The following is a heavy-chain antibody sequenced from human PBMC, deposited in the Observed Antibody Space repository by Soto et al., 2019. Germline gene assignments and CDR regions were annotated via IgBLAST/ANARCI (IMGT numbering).Heavy chain of an antibody. J-gene: IGHJ5*02. D-gene: IGHD5-18*01. CDR1: GYSISSGYY. Sequence: SETLSLTCAVSGYSISSGYYWGWIRQPPGKGLKWIGSIFHSGSTYYNPSLKSRVTISVDTSKNQFSLKVSSVTAADTAVYYCARHLSRDWGYSTNWFDPWGQGTLVTVSS. CDR3: ARHLSRDWGYSTNWFDP. V-gene: IGHV4-38-2*01. CDR2: IFHSGST.